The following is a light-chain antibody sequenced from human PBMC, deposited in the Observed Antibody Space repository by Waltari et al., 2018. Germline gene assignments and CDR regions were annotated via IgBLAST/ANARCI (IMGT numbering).Light chain of an antibody. CDR1: QSLTKRY. J-gene: IGKJ2*01. V-gene: IGKV3-20*01. CDR2: GAS. Sequence: LLPQSPGTLSLSPGERATLSCRASQSLTKRYLAWYQQKPGQAPRLLIYGASSRAAGIPERFSGSGSGTDFTLTISRLEPEDFAVYYCQQYGSSILYTFGQGTKVEIK. CDR3: QQYGSSILYT.